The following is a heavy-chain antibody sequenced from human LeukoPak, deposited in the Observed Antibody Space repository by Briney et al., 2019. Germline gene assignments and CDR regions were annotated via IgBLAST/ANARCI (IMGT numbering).Heavy chain of an antibody. CDR1: GGSISGYH. Sequence: SETLSLTCTVSGGSISGYHWSWIRQPPGKGLEWIAYIHYSGSTNYNPPLKSRVTISVDTSKNQFSLKLSSVTAADTAVYYCARELGGGGYMATFDYWGQGTLVTVSS. CDR2: IHYSGST. D-gene: IGHD3-16*01. J-gene: IGHJ4*02. CDR3: ARELGGGGYMATFDY. V-gene: IGHV4-59*01.